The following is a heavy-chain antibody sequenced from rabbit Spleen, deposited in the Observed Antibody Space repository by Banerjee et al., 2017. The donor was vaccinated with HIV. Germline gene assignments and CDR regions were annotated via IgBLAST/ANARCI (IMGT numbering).Heavy chain of an antibody. Sequence: QEQLMESGGGLVQPGGSLKLSCKASGFDFSAYGVSWVRQAPGKGLEWIGCIYVSTSETWAASWVNGRFTISSDNAQSTVDLKMTSLTAADTATYFCARAIVPWLGLTRLDLWGPGHPVTVS. CDR2: IYVSTSET. V-gene: IGHV1S47*01. D-gene: IGHD4-1*01. CDR1: GFDFSAYG. CDR3: ARAIVPWLGLTRLDL. J-gene: IGHJ3*01.